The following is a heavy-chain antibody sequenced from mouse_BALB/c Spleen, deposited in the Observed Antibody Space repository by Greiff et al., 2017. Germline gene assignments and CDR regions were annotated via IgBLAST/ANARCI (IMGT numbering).Heavy chain of an antibody. CDR1: GYTFSSYW. CDR2: ILPGSGST. J-gene: IGHJ2*01. Sequence: VQLQQSGAELMKPGASVKISCKATGYTFSSYWIEWVKQRPGHGLEWIGEILPGSGSTNYNEKFKGKATFTADTSSNTAYMQLSSLTSEDSAVYYCARWLLRDGYFDYWGQGTTLTVSS. CDR3: ARWLLRDGYFDY. V-gene: IGHV1-9*01. D-gene: IGHD2-3*01.